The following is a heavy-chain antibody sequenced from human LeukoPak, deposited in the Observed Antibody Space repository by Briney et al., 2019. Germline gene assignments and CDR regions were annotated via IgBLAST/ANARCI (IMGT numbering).Heavy chain of an antibody. V-gene: IGHV4-59*01. D-gene: IGHD3/OR15-3a*01. Sequence: SETLSLTCTVSGGSISSYYWSWIRQPPGKGLEWIGHIYYSGSTNYNPSLKSRVTISVDTSKNQFSLKLSSVTAADTAVYARQTGSGLFILPGGQGTLVTVSS. CDR3: QTGSGLFILP. CDR1: GGSISSYY. J-gene: IGHJ4*02. CDR2: IYYSGST.